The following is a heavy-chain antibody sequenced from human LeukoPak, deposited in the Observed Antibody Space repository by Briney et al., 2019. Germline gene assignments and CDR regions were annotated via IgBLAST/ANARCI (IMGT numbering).Heavy chain of an antibody. CDR2: IYYSGTT. CDR3: VRSKSGAYGWFDP. CDR1: GGSITSYY. D-gene: IGHD2-15*01. V-gene: IGHV4-59*01. Sequence: SETLSLTWTVSGGSITSYYWSWIRQPPGKGLEWIGYIYYSGTTNYNPSLKSRVTISVDTSKNQFSLKVSSVTAADTAVYYCVRSKSGAYGWFDPWGQGTLVTVSS. J-gene: IGHJ5*02.